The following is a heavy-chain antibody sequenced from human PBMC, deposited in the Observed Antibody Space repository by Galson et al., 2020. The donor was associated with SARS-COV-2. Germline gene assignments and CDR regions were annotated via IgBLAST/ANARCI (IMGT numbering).Heavy chain of an antibody. CDR2: IYHSGST. CDR1: GGSISSSNW. CDR3: AREETDYVSSGPVYYYYGMDV. J-gene: IGHJ6*02. V-gene: IGHV4-4*02. Sequence: SEILSLTCAVSGGSISSSNWWSWVRQPPGKGLEWIGEIYHSGSTNYNPSLKSRVTISVDKSKNQFSLKLSSVTAADTAVYYCAREETDYVSSGPVYYYYGMDVWGQGTTVTVSS. D-gene: IGHD3-22*01.